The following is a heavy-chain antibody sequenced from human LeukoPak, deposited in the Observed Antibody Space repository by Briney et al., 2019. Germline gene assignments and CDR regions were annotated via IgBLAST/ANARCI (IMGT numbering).Heavy chain of an antibody. CDR1: GFTFTNYA. Sequence: GGSLRLSCAASGFTFTNYAMTWVRQAPGKVLEWVSSISASGVMTYYADSVKGRFTVSRDTSKNSLYLQMSSLTAADTAVYYCAKDRSIGTYYTFDHWGQGTLVTVSS. J-gene: IGHJ4*02. CDR3: AKDRSIGTYYTFDH. CDR2: ISASGVMT. V-gene: IGHV3-23*01. D-gene: IGHD1-26*01.